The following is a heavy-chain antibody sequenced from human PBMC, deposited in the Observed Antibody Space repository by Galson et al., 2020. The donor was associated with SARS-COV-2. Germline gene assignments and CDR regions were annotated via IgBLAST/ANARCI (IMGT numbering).Heavy chain of an antibody. Sequence: QLGESLKISCAASGFTFSRYAMYWVRQAPGKGLEWVSVISFDGGTKHYADSVKGRFTISRDNSKSTLYLHMNSLRAADAAVYDCAREDLWESSTLIDYWGPGTLVTVSS. CDR2: ISFDGGTK. D-gene: IGHD3-16*01. J-gene: IGHJ4*02. CDR3: AREDLWESSTLIDY. V-gene: IGHV3-30*04. CDR1: GFTFSRYA.